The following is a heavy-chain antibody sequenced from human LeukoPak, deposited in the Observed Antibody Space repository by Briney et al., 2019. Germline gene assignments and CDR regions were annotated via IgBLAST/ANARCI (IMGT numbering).Heavy chain of an antibody. V-gene: IGHV4-4*09. CDR2: IYTSGST. D-gene: IGHD5-18*01. J-gene: IGHJ6*03. CDR3: ARRGGYSYDPAYMDV. CDR1: GGSINSYY. Sequence: PSETLSLTCTVSGGSINSYYWSWIQQPPGKGLEWIGYIYTSGSTNYNPSLKSRVTISVDTSKNQFSLKLSSVTAADTAVYYCARRGGYSYDPAYMDVWGKGTTVTVSS.